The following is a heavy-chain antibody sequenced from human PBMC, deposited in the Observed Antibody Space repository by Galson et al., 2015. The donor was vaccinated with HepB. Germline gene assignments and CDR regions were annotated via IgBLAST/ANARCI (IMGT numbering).Heavy chain of an antibody. Sequence: SLRLSCAASGFTFSNAWMNWVRQAPGKGLEWVGRIKSKTDGGTTDYAAPVKGRFTISRDDSKNTLYLQMNSLKTEDTAVYYCTTDVITILGVVIPYWGQGTLVTVSS. V-gene: IGHV3-15*07. J-gene: IGHJ4*02. D-gene: IGHD3-3*01. CDR3: TTDVITILGVVIPY. CDR1: GFTFSNAW. CDR2: IKSKTDGGTT.